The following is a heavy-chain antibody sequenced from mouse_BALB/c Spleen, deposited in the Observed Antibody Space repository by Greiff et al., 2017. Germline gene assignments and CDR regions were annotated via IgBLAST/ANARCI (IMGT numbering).Heavy chain of an antibody. CDR2: IYPGSGST. CDR1: GYTFTSYW. CDR3: TRSPSITTVVVTKAMDY. D-gene: IGHD1-1*01. V-gene: IGHV1S22*01. Sequence: LQQPGSELVRPGASVKLSCKASGYTFTSYWMHWVKQRPGQGLEWIGNIYPGSGSTNYDEKFKSKATLTVDTSSSTAYMQLSSLTSEDSAVYYCTRSPSITTVVVTKAMDYWGQGTSVTVSS. J-gene: IGHJ4*01.